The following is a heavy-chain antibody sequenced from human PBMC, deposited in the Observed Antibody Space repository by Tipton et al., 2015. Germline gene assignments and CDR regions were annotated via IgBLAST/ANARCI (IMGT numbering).Heavy chain of an antibody. CDR3: ARGRSTLYSDSAGADY. J-gene: IGHJ4*02. D-gene: IGHD4-11*01. V-gene: IGHV4-61*08. CDR1: GASGISGGYY. Sequence: TLSLTCTVSGASGISGGYYWGWIPQPPGEGLGYIGHIYYTGSPKYNPSLTRRVFISIDTSKNQFSLELSSVTAADTAVYYCARGRSTLYSDSAGADYWGPGTLVTVSS. CDR2: IYYTGSP.